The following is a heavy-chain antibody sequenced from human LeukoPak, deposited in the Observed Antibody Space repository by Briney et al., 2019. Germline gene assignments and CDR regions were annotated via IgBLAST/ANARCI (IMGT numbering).Heavy chain of an antibody. V-gene: IGHV4-59*08. D-gene: IGHD6-19*01. J-gene: IGHJ4*02. Sequence: SETLSHTCTISGGSISTYYWSWIRQPPGKGLEWIGYIYYSGSTNYNPSLMSRLTISVDTSKNQFSLKLSSVTAADTAVYYCARLIAVAGTYRGHFDYWGQGALVTVSS. CDR2: IYYSGST. CDR1: GGSISTYY. CDR3: ARLIAVAGTYRGHFDY.